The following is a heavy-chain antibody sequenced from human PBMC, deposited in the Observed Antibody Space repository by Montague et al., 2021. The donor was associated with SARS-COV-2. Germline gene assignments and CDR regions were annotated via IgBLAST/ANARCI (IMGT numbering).Heavy chain of an antibody. CDR3: TSGREGNYNVMDV. CDR2: TYYRSKWYN. J-gene: IGHJ6*02. D-gene: IGHD1-1*01. V-gene: IGHV6-1*01. CDR1: GDSVSSNSAT. Sequence: CAISGDSVSSNSATWNWVRQSPSRDLEWLGRTYYRSKWYNDYAVSVRGRVTINPDTSKNQFSLQLNSVTPEDTAIYYCTSGREGNYNVMDVWGQGTTVTVSS.